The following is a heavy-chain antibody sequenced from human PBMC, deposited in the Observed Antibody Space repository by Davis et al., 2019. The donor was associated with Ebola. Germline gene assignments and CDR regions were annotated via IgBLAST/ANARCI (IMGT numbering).Heavy chain of an antibody. CDR2: IWYDGSNE. Sequence: GESLKISCSASGFTFRNYGMHWVRQAPGKGLEWVAFIWYDGSNEYYADSVKGRFRISRDNHKNTVYLQMNSLRAEDTAVYYCARDTWIQLWFFDYWGQGTLVTVSS. CDR1: GFTFRNYG. CDR3: ARDTWIQLWFFDY. J-gene: IGHJ4*02. D-gene: IGHD5-18*01. V-gene: IGHV3-33*01.